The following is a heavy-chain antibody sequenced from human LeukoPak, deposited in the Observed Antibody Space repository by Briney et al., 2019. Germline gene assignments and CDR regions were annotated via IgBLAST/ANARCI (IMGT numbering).Heavy chain of an antibody. J-gene: IGHJ4*02. CDR2: FDPEDGET. Sequence: ASVKVSCKVSGYTLTELSMHWVRQAPGKGLEWMGGFDPEDGETIYAQKFQGRVTMTEDTSTDTAYVELSSLRSEDTAVYYCATASVGSGWYAAGDYWGQGTLVTVSS. D-gene: IGHD6-19*01. V-gene: IGHV1-24*01. CDR3: ATASVGSGWYAAGDY. CDR1: GYTLTELS.